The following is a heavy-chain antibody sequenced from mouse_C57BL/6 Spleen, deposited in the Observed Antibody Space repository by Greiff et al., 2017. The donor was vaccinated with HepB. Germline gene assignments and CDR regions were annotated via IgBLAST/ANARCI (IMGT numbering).Heavy chain of an antibody. CDR1: GFNIKDDY. Sequence: VQLQQSGAELVRPGASVKLSCTASGFNIKDDYMHWVKQRPEQGLEWIGWIDPENGDTEYASKFQGKATITADTSSNTAYLQLSSLTSEDTAVYYCTTGRQLRLRGDYWGQGTSVTVSS. D-gene: IGHD3-2*02. J-gene: IGHJ4*01. CDR2: IDPENGDT. CDR3: TTGRQLRLRGDY. V-gene: IGHV14-4*01.